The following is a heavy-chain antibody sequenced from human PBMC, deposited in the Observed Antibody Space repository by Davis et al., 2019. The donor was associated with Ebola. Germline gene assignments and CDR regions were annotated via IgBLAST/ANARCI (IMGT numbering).Heavy chain of an antibody. CDR2: ISYDGSNK. Sequence: GESLKISCAASGFTFSSYAMHWVRQAPGKGLEWVAVISYDGSNKYYADSVKGRFTISRDNSKNTLYLQMNSLRAEDTAVYYCARESSGGWFDPWGQGTLVTVSS. CDR3: ARESSGGWFDP. CDR1: GFTFSSYA. V-gene: IGHV3-30-3*01. D-gene: IGHD3-10*01. J-gene: IGHJ5*02.